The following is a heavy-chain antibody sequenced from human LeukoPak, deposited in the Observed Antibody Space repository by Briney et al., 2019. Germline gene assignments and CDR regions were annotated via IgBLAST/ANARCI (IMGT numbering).Heavy chain of an antibody. V-gene: IGHV3-30*18. J-gene: IGHJ4*02. Sequence: GGSLRLSCAASGFTFSSYGMHWVRQAPGKGLERVAVISYDGSKKYYADSVKGRFTISRDNSKNTLYLQMNSLRAEDTAVYNCAKDGGSSSTYASYWGQGTLVTVSS. CDR3: AKDGGSSSTYASY. CDR2: ISYDGSKK. D-gene: IGHD2-2*01. CDR1: GFTFSSYG.